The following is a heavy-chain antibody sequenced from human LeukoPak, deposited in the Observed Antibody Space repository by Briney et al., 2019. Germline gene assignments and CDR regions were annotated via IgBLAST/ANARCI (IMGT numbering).Heavy chain of an antibody. CDR2: INPNSGGT. D-gene: IGHD2/OR15-2a*01. V-gene: IGHV1-2*02. J-gene: IGHJ4*02. Sequence: ASVKVSFKASGYTFTGYFVHWVRQAPGQGPEWMGWINPNSGGTNYAQKFQGRVIMTRDTSISTAYMELSRLRSDDTAVYYCARVSEYYYFDYWGQGTLVTVSS. CDR1: GYTFTGYF. CDR3: ARVSEYYYFDY.